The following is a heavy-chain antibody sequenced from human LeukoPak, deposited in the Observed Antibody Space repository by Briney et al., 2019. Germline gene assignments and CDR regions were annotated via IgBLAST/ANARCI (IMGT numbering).Heavy chain of an antibody. J-gene: IGHJ4*02. CDR3: ARGYDYGDYVGDFDY. CDR2: IIPILGIA. V-gene: IGHV1-69*04. CDR1: GGTFSSYA. D-gene: IGHD4-17*01. Sequence: SVKVSCKASGGTFSSYAISWVRQAPGQGLEWMGRIIPILGIANYAQKFQGRVTITADKSTSTAYMDLRGLRSDDTAVYYCARGYDYGDYVGDFDYWGQGTLVTVSS.